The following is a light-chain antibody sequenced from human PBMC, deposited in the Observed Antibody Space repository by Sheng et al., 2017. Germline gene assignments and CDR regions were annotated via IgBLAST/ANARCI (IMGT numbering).Light chain of an antibody. Sequence: EIVLTQSPATLSLSPGETATLSCRASQSVDSRLAWYQQKPGQAPRLLIYDVSNRASGIPARFRGSGFATDFTLTISRLEPEDCAVYYCQQYGNSAYSFGQGTKVEIK. CDR1: QSVDSR. V-gene: IGKV3-20*01. CDR3: QQYGNSAYS. CDR2: DVS. J-gene: IGKJ2*03.